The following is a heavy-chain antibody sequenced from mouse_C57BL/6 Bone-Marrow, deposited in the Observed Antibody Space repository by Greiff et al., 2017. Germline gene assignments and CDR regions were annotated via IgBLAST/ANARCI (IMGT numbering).Heavy chain of an antibody. Sequence: EVQLQQSGPELVKPGASVKISCKASGYTFTDYYMNWVKQSHGKSLEWIGDISSNNGGTSYNQKFKGKATLPVDKSSSTAYMELRSLTSEDSAVYYGARPTDSSGYGYWGQGTTLTVSS. CDR3: ARPTDSSGYGY. CDR2: ISSNNGGT. J-gene: IGHJ2*01. CDR1: GYTFTDYY. D-gene: IGHD3-2*02. V-gene: IGHV1-26*01.